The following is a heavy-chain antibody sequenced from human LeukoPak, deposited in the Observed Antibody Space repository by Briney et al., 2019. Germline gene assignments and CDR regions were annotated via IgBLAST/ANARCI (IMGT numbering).Heavy chain of an antibody. CDR1: GGSFSGYY. CDR2: INHSGST. CDR3: ARGYCSSTSCYRAPFDL. J-gene: IGHJ2*01. D-gene: IGHD2-2*02. V-gene: IGHV4-34*01. Sequence: SETLSLTCAVYGGSFSGYYWSWIRQPPGKGLEWIEEINHSGSTNYNPTLKSRVTISVDTSKNQFSLKLSSVTAADTAVYYCARGYCSSTSCYRAPFDLWGRGTLVTVSS.